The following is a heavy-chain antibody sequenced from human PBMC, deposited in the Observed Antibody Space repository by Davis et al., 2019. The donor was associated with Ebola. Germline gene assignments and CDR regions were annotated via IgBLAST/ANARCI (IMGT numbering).Heavy chain of an antibody. CDR3: ARHVYDYLNFDF. J-gene: IGHJ4*02. V-gene: IGHV5-51*01. CDR2: IFPGDSDT. CDR1: GYTFTNYW. Sequence: GESLKISCQGSGYTFTNYWIGWVRQMPGKGLEWMGVIFPGDSDTKYSPSFQGRVVISVDKSVDTAYLQWSSLKASDTAMYYCARHVYDYLNFDFWGQGTLVTVSS. D-gene: IGHD5/OR15-5a*01.